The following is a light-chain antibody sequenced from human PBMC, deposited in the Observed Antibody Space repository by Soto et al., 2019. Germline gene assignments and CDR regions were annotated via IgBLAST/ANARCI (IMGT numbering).Light chain of an antibody. CDR2: GAS. V-gene: IGKV3-20*01. Sequence: EVVLTQSPGTLSLSPGDRATLSCKASQSVRSSFLAWYQQKPGQAPRLLIFGASRRATGVPDRFSGSGSGTDFSLTISRMEPEDFAVYYCQQCTASPWTFGLGTKVDIK. CDR1: QSVRSSF. J-gene: IGKJ1*01. CDR3: QQCTASPWT.